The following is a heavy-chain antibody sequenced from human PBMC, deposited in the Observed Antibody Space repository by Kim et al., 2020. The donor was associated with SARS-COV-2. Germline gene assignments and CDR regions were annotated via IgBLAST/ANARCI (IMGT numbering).Heavy chain of an antibody. CDR2: IWYDGSNK. Sequence: GGSLRLSCAASGFTFSSYGMHWVRQAPGKGLEWVAVIWYDGSNKYYADSVKGRFTISRDNSKNTLYLQMNSLRAEDTALYYCARDRGGFDIWGQGTMVTVSS. J-gene: IGHJ3*02. V-gene: IGHV3-33*08. CDR3: ARDRGGFDI. CDR1: GFTFSSYG. D-gene: IGHD3-10*01.